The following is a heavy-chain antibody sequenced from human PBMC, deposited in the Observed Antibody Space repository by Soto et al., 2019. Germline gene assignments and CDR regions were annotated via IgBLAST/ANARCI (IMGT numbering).Heavy chain of an antibody. J-gene: IGHJ4*02. CDR2: IWYDGSNE. CDR3: ARDHTLNTWVFDF. Sequence: QVQLVESGGGVVQPGRSLRLSCAASGFTFSSYGMHWVRQAPGKGLEWVAIIWYDGSNEYYADSVKGRFTISRDNSENTLSLQMNSLTAEDTAVYYSARDHTLNTWVFDFWGQGTLATVSS. V-gene: IGHV3-33*01. CDR1: GFTFSSYG. D-gene: IGHD1-26*01.